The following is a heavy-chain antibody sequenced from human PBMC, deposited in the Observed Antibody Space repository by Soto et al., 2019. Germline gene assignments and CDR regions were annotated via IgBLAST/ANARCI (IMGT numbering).Heavy chain of an antibody. V-gene: IGHV1-69*13. J-gene: IGHJ4*01. Sequence: SVKVACKSPGGTLSNSGISWFRQAPGQGLEWMGGIIPIFDTTNYAQKLQGRITIIADESTNTVYMELSNLRSADTGVYYCARAPILVSVTLHQNYFESWGHGTLGTVSS. CDR2: IIPIFDTT. CDR1: GGTLSNSG. D-gene: IGHD2-15*01. CDR3: ARAPILVSVTLHQNYFES.